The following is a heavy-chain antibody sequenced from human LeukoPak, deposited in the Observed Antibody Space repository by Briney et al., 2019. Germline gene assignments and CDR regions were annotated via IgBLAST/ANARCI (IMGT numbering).Heavy chain of an antibody. CDR2: IYFGDSDP. Sequence: GESLKISCKGSGYSFTSYWISWLRQMPGKGLEWMGVIYFGDSDPRYSPSFQGQVTISADKSITTAYLQWSSLKASDTAMYYCARSTGSSSSWEFDYWGQGTPVTVSS. J-gene: IGHJ4*02. CDR3: ARSTGSSSSWEFDY. V-gene: IGHV5-51*01. CDR1: GYSFTSYW. D-gene: IGHD6-13*01.